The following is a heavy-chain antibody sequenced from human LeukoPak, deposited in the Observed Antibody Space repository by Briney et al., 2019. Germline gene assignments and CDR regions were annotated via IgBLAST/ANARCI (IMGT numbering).Heavy chain of an antibody. CDR2: ISYDGSNE. CDR1: GFTFSSYA. V-gene: IGHV3-30*04. D-gene: IGHD4-11*01. CDR3: ARDPTTVTKNCFDY. J-gene: IGHJ4*02. Sequence: GRSLRLSCAASGFTFSSYAMHWVRQAPGKGLEWVAVISYDGSNEYYADSVKGRFTISRDNSKNTLYLQTNSLRAEDTAVYYCARDPTTVTKNCFDYWGQGTLVTVSS.